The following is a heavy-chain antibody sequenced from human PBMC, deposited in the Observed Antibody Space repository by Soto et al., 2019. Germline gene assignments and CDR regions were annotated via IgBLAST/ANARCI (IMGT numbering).Heavy chain of an antibody. Sequence: QVQLGQSGAAVKKPGSSVTVSCNASGGTFSSYDISWVRQAHVQGLEWMGGIIPIFGTANYAQKFQGRVTITVDETKSKASMVLSSVRSKDAAVYYCSRDRYRGSGYDYWGQGTLVTVSS. CDR3: SRDRYRGSGYDY. V-gene: IGHV1-69*01. CDR2: IIPIFGTA. J-gene: IGHJ4*02. D-gene: IGHD5-12*01. CDR1: GGTFSSYD.